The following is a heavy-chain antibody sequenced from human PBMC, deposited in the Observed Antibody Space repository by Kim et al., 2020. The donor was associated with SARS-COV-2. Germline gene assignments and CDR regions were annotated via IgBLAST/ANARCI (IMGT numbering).Heavy chain of an antibody. Sequence: GGPLRLSCVASGFSFKNFAMSWVRQTPGKGLEWVSGISGSGVTSDYAESVKGRFTLSRDNSNNTVFLQMHSLRTEDAAVYFCAKTGGGGSWPEATYYYGLDVWGQGTTVIVS. D-gene: IGHD2-15*01. CDR3: AKTGGGGSWPEATYYYGLDV. CDR2: ISGSGVTS. V-gene: IGHV3-23*01. CDR1: GFSFKNFA. J-gene: IGHJ6*02.